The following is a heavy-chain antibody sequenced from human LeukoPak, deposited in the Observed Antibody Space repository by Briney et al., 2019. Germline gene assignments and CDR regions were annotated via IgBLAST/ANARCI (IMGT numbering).Heavy chain of an antibody. D-gene: IGHD2-15*01. Sequence: GGSLRLSCAASGFTFSSYSMTWVRQAPGKGLEWVSSISSSSSYIYYADSVKGRFTISRDNAKNSLYLQMNSLRAEDTAVYYCARGVVVAANGAYWFDPWGQGTLVTVSS. CDR3: ARGVVVAANGAYWFDP. CDR2: ISSSSSYI. J-gene: IGHJ5*02. V-gene: IGHV3-21*01. CDR1: GFTFSSYS.